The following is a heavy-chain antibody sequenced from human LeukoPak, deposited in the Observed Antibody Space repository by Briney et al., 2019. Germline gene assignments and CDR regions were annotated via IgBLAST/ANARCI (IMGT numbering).Heavy chain of an antibody. CDR2: IIPIFGTA. D-gene: IGHD5-18*01. V-gene: IGHV1-69*06. J-gene: IGHJ4*02. CDR1: GGTFSSYA. CDR3: ARNKKGDRYTYGHDY. Sequence: SVKVSCKASGGTFSSYAISWVRQAPGQGLEWMGGIIPIFGTANYAQKFQGRVTITADKSTSTAYMELSSLRSEDTAVYYCARNKKGDRYTYGHDYWGQGTLVTVSS.